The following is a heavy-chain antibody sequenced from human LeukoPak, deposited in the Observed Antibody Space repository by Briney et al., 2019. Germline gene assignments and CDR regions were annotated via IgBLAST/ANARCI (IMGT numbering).Heavy chain of an antibody. D-gene: IGHD6-6*01. CDR2: ISYSEGT. Sequence: SETLSLTCTVSGGTISSSSHYWGWIRQPPGKGLERIGSISYSEGTYYNPSLKSRVTISVDTSNNHFSLKLTAVTAADTAVYYCARHAQSHISYDYWGQGTLVTVSS. CDR1: GGTISSSSHY. CDR3: ARHAQSHISYDY. J-gene: IGHJ4*02. V-gene: IGHV4-39*01.